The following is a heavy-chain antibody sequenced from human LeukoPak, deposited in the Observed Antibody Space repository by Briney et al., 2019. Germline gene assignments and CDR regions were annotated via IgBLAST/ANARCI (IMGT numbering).Heavy chain of an antibody. CDR3: ARAPGIAAAAFDI. CDR1: GGSFSSYA. D-gene: IGHD6-13*01. V-gene: IGHV1-18*01. CDR2: ISAYNGNT. Sequence: ASVKVSCKASGGSFSSYAISWVRQAPGQGLEWMGWISAYNGNTNYAQKLQGRVTMTTDTSTSTAYMELRSLRSDDTAVYYCARAPGIAAAAFDIWGQGTMVTVSS. J-gene: IGHJ3*02.